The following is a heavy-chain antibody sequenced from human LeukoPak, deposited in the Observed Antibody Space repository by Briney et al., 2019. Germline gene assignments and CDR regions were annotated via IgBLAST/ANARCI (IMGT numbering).Heavy chain of an antibody. CDR1: GGSINRGGHY. Sequence: SQTLSLTCIVSGGSINRGGHYWSWIRQHPGKGLEWIGYIFYSGSTYYNPSLKSRVSISGDTSKMQISLKLSSVTAADTAVYYCARSATTFYYGMDVWGRGTTVTVSS. CDR3: ARSATTFYYGMDV. V-gene: IGHV4-31*03. J-gene: IGHJ6*02. D-gene: IGHD5-12*01. CDR2: IFYSGST.